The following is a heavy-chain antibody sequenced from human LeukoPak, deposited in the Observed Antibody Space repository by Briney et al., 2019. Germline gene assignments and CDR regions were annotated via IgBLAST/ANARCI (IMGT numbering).Heavy chain of an antibody. Sequence: GGSLRLSCVASGFTFSHYAMSWVRQAPGKGLEWVSGIHSRGATTYHSESVKGRFTISRDNSGNTLFLQMSSLRPEDTAVYYCVRTLYDFWSGTYDFWGQGTLVTVSS. CDR3: VRTLYDFWSGTYDF. V-gene: IGHV3-23*05. CDR2: IHSRGATT. CDR1: GFTFSHYA. J-gene: IGHJ4*02. D-gene: IGHD3-3*01.